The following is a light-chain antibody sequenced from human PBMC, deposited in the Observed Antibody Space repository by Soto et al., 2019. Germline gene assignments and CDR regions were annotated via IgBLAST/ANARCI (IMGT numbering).Light chain of an antibody. Sequence: EIVLTQSPATLSLSPGERATLSCRASQSVSSYLAWYQQKPGQAPRLLIYDASNSATGIPARFSGSGSGTDFTLTISSLEPEDSAVYYCQQRSNWLTFGGGTKVEIK. CDR2: DAS. CDR1: QSVSSY. CDR3: QQRSNWLT. J-gene: IGKJ4*01. V-gene: IGKV3-11*01.